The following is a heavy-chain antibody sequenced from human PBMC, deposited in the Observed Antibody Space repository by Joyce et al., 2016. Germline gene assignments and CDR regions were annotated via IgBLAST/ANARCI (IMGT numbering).Heavy chain of an antibody. D-gene: IGHD5-24*01. CDR1: GFSFNTYS. CDR2: IRASSGTI. Sequence: EVQLVESGGGLVQPGGSLRLSCAASGFSFNTYSINWVRQAPGKGLEWLSYIRASSGTIYYADSGKGRFTISRDNAKNSVYLQMNSLRDEDTAVYYCARVGRTGYTCDYWGQGTLVTVSS. CDR3: ARVGRTGYTCDY. J-gene: IGHJ4*02. V-gene: IGHV3-48*02.